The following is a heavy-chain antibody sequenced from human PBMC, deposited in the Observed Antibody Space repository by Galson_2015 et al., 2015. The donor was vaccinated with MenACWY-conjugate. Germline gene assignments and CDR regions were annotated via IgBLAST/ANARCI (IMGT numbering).Heavy chain of an antibody. V-gene: IGHV6-1*01. J-gene: IGHJ2*01. CDR1: GDSVSSNSAA. D-gene: IGHD6-13*01. Sequence: CAISGDSVSSNSAAWTWIRQFPSRGLEWLGRTYYRSRCHNDYAVSVKSRITINPDTSRNQLSLQLSSVTPEDTAVYYCARGVTRTSGTINWYFDFWGRGTLVTVSS. CDR2: TYYRSRCHN. CDR3: ARGVTRTSGTINWYFDF.